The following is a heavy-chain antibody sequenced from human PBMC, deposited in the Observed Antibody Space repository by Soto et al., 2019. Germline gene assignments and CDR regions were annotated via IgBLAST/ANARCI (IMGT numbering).Heavy chain of an antibody. V-gene: IGHV3-9*01. CDR2: IRWNSGMI. J-gene: IGHJ4*02. CDR1: GFSFDDYA. CDR3: TRDRGWNYDGAFDY. D-gene: IGHD1-7*01. Sequence: GGSLRLSCEASGFSFDDYAMHWVRQAPGKGLEWVSGIRWNSGMIGYVDSVKGRFTISRDNAKKSLYLQMDSPRAEDTAVYYCTRDRGWNYDGAFDYWGQGTLVTVSS.